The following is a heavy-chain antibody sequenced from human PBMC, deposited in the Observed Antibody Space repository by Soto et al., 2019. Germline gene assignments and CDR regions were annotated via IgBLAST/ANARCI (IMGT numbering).Heavy chain of an antibody. V-gene: IGHV1-69*06. J-gene: IGHJ5*02. CDR1: GGTFSSYA. Sequence: QVQLEQSGAEVKRPGSSVKVSCEPSGGTFSSYAVNWVRQAPGQGLEWMGGIIPIFGSANYAQKFQGRVTIADDRSTSTAYMELSSLRSDAAAVYYCAREGAAGRKSFDPWGQGTLVTVSS. CDR2: IIPIFGSA. CDR3: AREGAAGRKSFDP. D-gene: IGHD6-13*01.